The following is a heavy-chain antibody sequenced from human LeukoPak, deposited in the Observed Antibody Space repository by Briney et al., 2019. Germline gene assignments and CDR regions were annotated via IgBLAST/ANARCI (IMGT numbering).Heavy chain of an antibody. CDR2: IIPIFDTA. J-gene: IGHJ4*02. Sequence: ASVKVSCKASGGTFSSYAISWVRQAPGQGLEWMGGIIPIFDTANYAQKFQGRVTITADESTSTAYMELSSLRSEDTAVYYCARVGAMTTVTSVFDYWGQGTLVTVSS. CDR3: ARVGAMTTVTSVFDY. D-gene: IGHD4-11*01. V-gene: IGHV1-69*13. CDR1: GGTFSSYA.